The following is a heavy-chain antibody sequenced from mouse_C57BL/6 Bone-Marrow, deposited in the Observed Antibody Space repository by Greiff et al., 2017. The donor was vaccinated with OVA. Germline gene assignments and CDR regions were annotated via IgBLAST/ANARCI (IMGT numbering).Heavy chain of an antibody. CDR3: ARRGAYFWYFDY. CDR2: INPGSGGT. D-gene: IGHD2-10*01. CDR1: GYAFTNYL. Sequence: QVQLKESGAELVRPGTSVKVSCKASGYAFTNYLIEWVKQRPGQGLEWIGVINPGSGGTNYNEKFKGKATLTADKSSSTAYMQLSSLTSEDSAVYFCARRGAYFWYFDYWGQGTTLTVSS. V-gene: IGHV1-54*01. J-gene: IGHJ2*01.